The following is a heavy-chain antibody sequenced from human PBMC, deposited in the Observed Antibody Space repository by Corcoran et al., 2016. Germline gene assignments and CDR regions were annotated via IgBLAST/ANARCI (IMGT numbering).Heavy chain of an antibody. CDR2: IKSKYDCGTT. D-gene: IGHD2-8*01. V-gene: IGHV3-15*07. J-gene: IGHJ4*02. CDR1: GFTFSNPW. Sequence: EVQLVESGGGLVKTGGYLRLSCAGSGFTFSNPWMNWVRQAPGKGQEWVGRIKSKYDCGTTDYTAPVTVRFTVSRDDSNNTVYLQMNSLKPEDTAVYYCTTGVYYFDYWGQRILVTVSS. CDR3: TTGVYYFDY.